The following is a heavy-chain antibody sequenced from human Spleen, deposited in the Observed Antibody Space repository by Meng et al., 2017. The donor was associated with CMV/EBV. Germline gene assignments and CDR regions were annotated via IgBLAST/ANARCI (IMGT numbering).Heavy chain of an antibody. Sequence: GESLKISCAASGFTFDDYGMSWVRQAPGKGLEWVSGINWNGGSTGYTDSVKGRFTISRDNAKNSLNLQMNSLRPEDTALYYCAKDIGASTSCCKPFDNWGQGTLVTVSS. CDR1: GFTFDDYG. J-gene: IGHJ4*02. CDR3: AKDIGASTSCCKPFDN. CDR2: INWNGGST. V-gene: IGHV3-20*04. D-gene: IGHD2-2*01.